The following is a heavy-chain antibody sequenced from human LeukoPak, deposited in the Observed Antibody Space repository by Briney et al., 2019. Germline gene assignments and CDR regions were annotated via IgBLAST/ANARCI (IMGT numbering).Heavy chain of an antibody. J-gene: IGHJ5*02. CDR1: GGSISSSNW. CDR2: IYHSGST. V-gene: IGHV4-4*02. CDR3: ARPQADSSSFGHWFDP. D-gene: IGHD6-13*01. Sequence: SETLSLTCAVSGGSISSSNWWSWVRQPPGKGLEWIGEIYHSGSTNYNPSLKSRVTTSVDTSKNQFSLKLSSVTAADTAVYYCARPQADSSSFGHWFDPWGQGTLVTVSS.